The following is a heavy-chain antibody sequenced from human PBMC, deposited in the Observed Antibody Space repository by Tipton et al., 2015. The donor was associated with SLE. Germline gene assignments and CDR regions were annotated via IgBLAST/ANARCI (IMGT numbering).Heavy chain of an antibody. V-gene: IGHV4-61*08. D-gene: IGHD6-19*01. CDR2: IYYSGST. CDR3: ARHDGQWDAFDI. CDR1: GGSISTGGYY. Sequence: TLSLTCTVSGGSISTGGYYWSWIRQPPGKGLEWIGYIYYSGSTNYNPSLKSRVTILVDTSKNQFSLKLSSVTAADTAVYYCARHDGQWDAFDIWGQGTMVTVSS. J-gene: IGHJ3*02.